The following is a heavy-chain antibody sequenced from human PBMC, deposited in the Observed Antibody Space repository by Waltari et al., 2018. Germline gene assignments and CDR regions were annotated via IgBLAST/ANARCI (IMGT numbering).Heavy chain of an antibody. J-gene: IGHJ3*02. CDR1: GYTLTDLS. CDR2: FEPEDADT. Sequence: QVQLVQSGAEVKKPGASVKVSCKVSGYTLTDLSNHWVRQAPGKGLEWMGGFEPEDADTIYAQKFQGRVTMTEDTSTDTAYMELSSLRSEDTAVYYCATGGAPPEGAFDIWGQGTMVTVSS. D-gene: IGHD3-16*01. CDR3: ATGGAPPEGAFDI. V-gene: IGHV1-24*01.